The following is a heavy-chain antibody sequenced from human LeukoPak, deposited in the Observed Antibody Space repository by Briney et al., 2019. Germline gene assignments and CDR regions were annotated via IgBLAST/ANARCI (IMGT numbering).Heavy chain of an antibody. CDR3: AREALTGTTGDYFDY. J-gene: IGHJ4*02. CDR2: IIPILGTA. Sequence: SVKVSCKASGGTFSSYAISWVRQAPGQGLEWMGGIIPILGTANYAQKFQGRVTITADESTSTAYMELSSLRSEDTAVYYCAREALTGTTGDYFDYWGQGTLVTVSS. V-gene: IGHV1-69*13. D-gene: IGHD1-20*01. CDR1: GGTFSSYA.